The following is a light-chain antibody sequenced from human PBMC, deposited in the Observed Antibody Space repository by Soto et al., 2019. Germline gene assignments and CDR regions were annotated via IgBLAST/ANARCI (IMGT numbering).Light chain of an antibody. CDR1: QSISGY. J-gene: IGKJ4*01. CDR3: QQYDNLPLT. CDR2: AAS. Sequence: DIQMTQSPSSLSASVGDRVTITCRASQSISGYLNWYQQKPGKAPKLLIYAASSLQSGVPSRFSGSGSGTDFTLTISRLQPEDIATYYCQQYDNLPLTFGG. V-gene: IGKV1-39*01.